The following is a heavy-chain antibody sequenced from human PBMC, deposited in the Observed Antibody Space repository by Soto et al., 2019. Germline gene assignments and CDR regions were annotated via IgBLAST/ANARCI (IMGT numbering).Heavy chain of an antibody. CDR1: GGSISSGDYY. Sequence: TSETLSLTCTVSGGSISSGDYYWSWIRQPPGKGLEWIGYIYYSGSTYYNPSLKSRVTISVDTSKNQFSLKLSSVTAADTAVYYCVGLLAAAGEVYYYGMDVWGQGTTVTVSS. CDR2: IYYSGST. V-gene: IGHV4-30-4*01. CDR3: VGLLAAAGEVYYYGMDV. D-gene: IGHD6-13*01. J-gene: IGHJ6*02.